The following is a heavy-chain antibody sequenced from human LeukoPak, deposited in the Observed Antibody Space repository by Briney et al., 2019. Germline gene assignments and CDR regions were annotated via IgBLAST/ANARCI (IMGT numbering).Heavy chain of an antibody. CDR3: ASTLRGIDAFDI. D-gene: IGHD3-10*01. J-gene: IGHJ3*02. V-gene: IGHV4-30-2*01. CDR1: GGSISSGGYS. Sequence: SQTLSLTRAVSGGSISSGGYSWSWIRQPPGKGLEWIGYIYHSGSTYYNPSLKSRVTISVDRSKNQFSLKLSSVTAADTAVYYCASTLRGIDAFDIWGQGTMVTVSS. CDR2: IYHSGST.